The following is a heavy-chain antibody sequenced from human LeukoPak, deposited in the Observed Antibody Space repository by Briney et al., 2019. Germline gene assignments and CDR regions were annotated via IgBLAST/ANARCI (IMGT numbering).Heavy chain of an antibody. CDR3: ARHPSEYDVLTGYRIHYYFDY. J-gene: IGHJ4*02. CDR2: IYYSGST. CDR1: GGSFSGYY. Sequence: SETLSLTCAVYGGSFSGYYWRWIRQPPGKGLEWIGYIYYSGSTKYNPSLKSRVTISLDTSKNQFSLKLSSVTAADTAVFYCARHPSEYDVLTGYRIHYYFDYWGQGTLVTVSS. D-gene: IGHD3-9*01. V-gene: IGHV4-59*08.